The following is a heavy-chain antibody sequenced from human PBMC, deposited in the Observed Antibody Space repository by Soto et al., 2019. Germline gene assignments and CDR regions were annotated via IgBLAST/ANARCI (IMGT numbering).Heavy chain of an antibody. V-gene: IGHV3-30-3*01. D-gene: IGHD2-2*01. CDR3: AREMESYALYYYYYGMDV. CDR2: ISYDGSNK. J-gene: IGHJ6*02. CDR1: GFTFSSYA. Sequence: QVQLVESGGGVVQPGRSLRLSCAASGFTFSSYAMHWVRQAPGKGLEWVAVISYDGSNKYYADSVKGRFTISRDNSKNTLYLQMNSLRAEDTAVYYCAREMESYALYYYYYGMDVWGQGTTVTVSS.